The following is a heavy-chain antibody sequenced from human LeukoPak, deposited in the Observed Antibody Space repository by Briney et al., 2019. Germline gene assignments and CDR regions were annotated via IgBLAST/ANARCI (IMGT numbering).Heavy chain of an antibody. D-gene: IGHD6-19*01. Sequence: QPGGSLRLSCAASGFSVTVNYMSWVRQAPVKGLEWVSVIYSGGDTDYADSVKGRFTISRDNSKNTLYLQMSSLRAEDTAVYYCARDGGSGWSSAFLDHWGQGTLVTVSS. CDR3: ARDGGSGWSSAFLDH. CDR2: IYSGGDT. CDR1: GFSVTVNY. J-gene: IGHJ4*02. V-gene: IGHV3-53*01.